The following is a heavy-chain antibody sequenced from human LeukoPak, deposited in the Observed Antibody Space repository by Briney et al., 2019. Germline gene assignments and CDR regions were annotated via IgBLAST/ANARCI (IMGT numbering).Heavy chain of an antibody. CDR3: ARNRPAYYFDY. CDR1: GFMFDDYG. CDR2: INWNGGRT. V-gene: IGHV3-20*04. J-gene: IGHJ4*02. Sequence: GGSLRLSCAASGFMFDDYGMSWVRQAPGKGLEWVSGINWNGGRTGYADSVKGRFTISRDNSKNTLYLQMNSLRAEDTAVYYCARNRPAYYFDYWGQGSLVTVSS.